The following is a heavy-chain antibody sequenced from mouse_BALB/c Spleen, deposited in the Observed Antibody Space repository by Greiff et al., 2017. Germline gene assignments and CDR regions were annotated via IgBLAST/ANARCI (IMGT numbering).Heavy chain of an antibody. J-gene: IGHJ4*01. V-gene: IGHV3-2*02. CDR3: AREEMRRYDVEGYARDY. CDR1: GYSITSDYA. Sequence: EVKLLESGPGLVKPSQSLSLTCTVTGYSITSDYAWNWIRQFPGNKLEWMGYISYSGSTSYNPSLKRRISITRDTSKNQFFLQLNSVTTEDTATYYCAREEMRRYDVEGYARDYWGQGTSVTVSS. D-gene: IGHD2-14*01. CDR2: ISYSGST.